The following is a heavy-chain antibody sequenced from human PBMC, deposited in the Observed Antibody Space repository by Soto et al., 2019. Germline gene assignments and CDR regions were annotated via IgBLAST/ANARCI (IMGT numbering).Heavy chain of an antibody. CDR1: GGSITTGGRY. CDR3: XXXXXXXXXXXXFDX. J-gene: IGHJ3*02. Sequence: QVRLQEWGPGLVKPSQTLSLKCSVSGGSITTGGRYWSWIRQLPGKGLEWIGDIYYSGNTYYNASLKSRVTISVEAAKNQFSLKLSSVTAXXXAXYXXXXXXXXXXXXXFDXXXXGRLVTVSS. CDR2: IYYSGNT. V-gene: IGHV4-31*02.